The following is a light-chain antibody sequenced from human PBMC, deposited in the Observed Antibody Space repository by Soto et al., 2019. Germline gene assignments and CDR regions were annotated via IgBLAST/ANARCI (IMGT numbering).Light chain of an antibody. CDR2: GAS. CDR1: QSVSSN. V-gene: IGKV3-15*01. J-gene: IGKJ2*01. CDR3: QQYINWPPVRT. Sequence: EIVMTQSPATLSVSPGERATLSCRASQSVSSNLAWYQQKPGQAPRLLIYGASTRATGIPARFSGSGSGTEFTLTISSLLSEDFAVYYCQQYINWPPVRTFGQGTKLEIK.